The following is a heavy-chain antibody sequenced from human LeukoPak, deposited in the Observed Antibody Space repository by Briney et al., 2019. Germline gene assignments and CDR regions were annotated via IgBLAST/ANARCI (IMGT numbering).Heavy chain of an antibody. CDR3: ARLPGYDILTGYDY. J-gene: IGHJ4*02. Sequence: GASVKVSCKASGYTFTSYGISWVRQAPGQGLEWMGWISAYNGNTNYAQKLQGRVTMTTDTSTSTAYMELRSLRSDDTAVYYCARLPGYDILTGYDYWGQGTLVTVSS. D-gene: IGHD3-9*01. CDR1: GYTFTSYG. CDR2: ISAYNGNT. V-gene: IGHV1-18*01.